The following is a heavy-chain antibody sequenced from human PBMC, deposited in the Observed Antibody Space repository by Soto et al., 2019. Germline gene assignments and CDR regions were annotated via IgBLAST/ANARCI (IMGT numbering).Heavy chain of an antibody. D-gene: IGHD7-27*01. CDR2: IYYSGST. Sequence: SETLSLTCTVSGGSISSGGYYWSWIRQHPGKGLEWIGYIYYSGSTYYNPSLKSRVTISVDTSKNQFSLKLSSVTAADTAVYYCARDWTGESYYYYYGMDVWGQGTTVTVSS. CDR1: GGSISSGGYY. V-gene: IGHV4-31*03. J-gene: IGHJ6*02. CDR3: ARDWTGESYYYYYGMDV.